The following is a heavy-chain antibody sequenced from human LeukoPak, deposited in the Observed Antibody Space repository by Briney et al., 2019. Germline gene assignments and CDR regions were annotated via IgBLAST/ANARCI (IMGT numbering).Heavy chain of an antibody. CDR3: AKGTVTNSGYYYYGMDV. Sequence: GGSLRLSCAASGFTFSSYAMSWVRQAPGKGLEWVSAISGSGGSTYYADSVKGRFTISRDNSKNTLYLQMNSLRAEDTAVYYCAKGTVTNSGYYYYGMDVWGQGTTVTVSS. CDR1: GFTFSSYA. J-gene: IGHJ6*02. CDR2: ISGSGGST. V-gene: IGHV3-23*01. D-gene: IGHD4-17*01.